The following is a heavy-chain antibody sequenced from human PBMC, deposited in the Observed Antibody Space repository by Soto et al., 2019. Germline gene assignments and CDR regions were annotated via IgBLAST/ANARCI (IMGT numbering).Heavy chain of an antibody. V-gene: IGHV3-7*01. CDR1: GFTFSSYW. Sequence: EVQLVESGGGLVQPGGSPRLSCAASGFTFSSYWMSWVRQAPGKGLEWVANIKQDGSEKYYVDSVKGRFTISRDNAKNSLYLQMNSLRAEDTAVYYCARDSSGYYYGALGYWGQGTLVTVSS. CDR3: ARDSSGYYYGALGY. J-gene: IGHJ4*02. CDR2: IKQDGSEK. D-gene: IGHD3-22*01.